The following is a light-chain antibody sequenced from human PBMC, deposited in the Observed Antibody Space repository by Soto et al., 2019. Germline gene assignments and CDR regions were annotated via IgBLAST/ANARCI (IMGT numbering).Light chain of an antibody. Sequence: QSVLTQPASVSGSPGQSITISCTGTSSDVGGYNYVSWYQQHPGKAPKLMIYDVSSRPSGVSDRFSGSKAGNTASLTISGLQAEDKADYFCSSYRSSSDVVFGGGTQLTVL. J-gene: IGLJ2*01. CDR2: DVS. CDR3: SSYRSSSDVV. CDR1: SSDVGGYNY. V-gene: IGLV2-14*01.